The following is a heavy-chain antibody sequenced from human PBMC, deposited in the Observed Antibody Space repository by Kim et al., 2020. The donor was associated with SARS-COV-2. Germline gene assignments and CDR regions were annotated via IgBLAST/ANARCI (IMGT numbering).Heavy chain of an antibody. CDR1: GFTFSRSA. D-gene: IGHD6-19*01. CDR2: VNNNNNP. J-gene: IGHJ4*02. Sequence: GGSLRLSCAASGFTFSRSAMSWVRQVPGKGLEWIASVNNNNNPYYADSVKGRFTVSRDITKDTLYLQMNSLRADDTALYYCAKDHPSSGWPTFDSWGQGTLVAVSS. CDR3: AKDHPSSGWPTFDS. V-gene: IGHV3-23*05.